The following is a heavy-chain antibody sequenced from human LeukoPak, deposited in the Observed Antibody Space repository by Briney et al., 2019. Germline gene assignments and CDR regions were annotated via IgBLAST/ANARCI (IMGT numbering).Heavy chain of an antibody. V-gene: IGHV3-23*01. CDR3: AKQRGIYLDFDY. Sequence: PGKSLRLSCTASGLSFSSYAMSWVRQAPGKGLGWVSGINGNGGYSYNADSVKGRFTISRDNSKNTLSLQMDSLRAEDTAVYYCAKQRGIYLDFDYWGQGTLVTVSS. D-gene: IGHD1-26*01. CDR2: INGNGGYS. CDR1: GLSFSSYA. J-gene: IGHJ4*02.